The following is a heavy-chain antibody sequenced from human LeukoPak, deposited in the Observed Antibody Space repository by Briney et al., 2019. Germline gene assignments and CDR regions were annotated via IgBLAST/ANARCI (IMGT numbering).Heavy chain of an antibody. D-gene: IGHD3-10*01. CDR2: INHSGST. Sequence: SQTLSLTCTVSGGSISSGSYYWSWIRQPPGKGLEWIGEINHSGSTNYNPSLKSRVTISVDTSKNQFSLKLSSVTAADTAVYYCARLNPYGSGSYSKEFDYWGQGTLVTVSS. CDR3: ARLNPYGSGSYSKEFDY. V-gene: IGHV4-39*07. J-gene: IGHJ4*02. CDR1: GGSISSGSYY.